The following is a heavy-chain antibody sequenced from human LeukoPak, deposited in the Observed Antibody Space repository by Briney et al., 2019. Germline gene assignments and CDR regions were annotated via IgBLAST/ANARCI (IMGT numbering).Heavy chain of an antibody. J-gene: IGHJ5*02. CDR1: GGSISSGGYY. CDR2: IYHSGST. Sequence: PSETLSLTCTVSGGSISSGGYYWSWIRQPPGKGLEWIGYIYHSGSTYYNPSLKSRVTISVDRSKNQFSLKLSSVTAADTAVYYCARVNSNWRDNWFDPWGQGTLVTVSS. D-gene: IGHD6-13*01. V-gene: IGHV4-30-2*01. CDR3: ARVNSNWRDNWFDP.